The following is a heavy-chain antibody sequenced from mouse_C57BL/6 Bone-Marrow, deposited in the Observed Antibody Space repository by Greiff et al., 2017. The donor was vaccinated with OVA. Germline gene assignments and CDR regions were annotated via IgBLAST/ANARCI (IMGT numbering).Heavy chain of an antibody. CDR2: ISSGGSYT. D-gene: IGHD1-2*01. CDR1: GFTFSSYG. Sequence: EVQRVESGGDLVKPGGSLKLSCAASGFTFSSYGMSWVRQTPDKRLEWVATISSGGSYTYYLDSVKGRFTISRDNAKNTLYLQMSSLKSEDTAMYYCARRGSWFAYWGQGTLVTVSA. J-gene: IGHJ3*01. V-gene: IGHV5-6*01. CDR3: ARRGSWFAY.